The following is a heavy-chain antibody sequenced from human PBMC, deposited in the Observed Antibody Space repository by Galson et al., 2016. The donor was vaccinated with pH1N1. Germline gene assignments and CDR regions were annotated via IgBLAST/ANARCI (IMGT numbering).Heavy chain of an antibody. CDR1: GGSISNYY. D-gene: IGHD6-19*01. CDR3: ARQVAVAGSSYMDY. Sequence: LSLTCSVSGGSISNYYWSWVRQPPGKGLEWIGYVFYSGSTYYNPSLKSRVTISVDTSKNQFSLKLNSLIAADTAVYYCARQVAVAGSSYMDYWGQGTLVPGSS. CDR2: VFYSGST. V-gene: IGHV4-59*01. J-gene: IGHJ4*02.